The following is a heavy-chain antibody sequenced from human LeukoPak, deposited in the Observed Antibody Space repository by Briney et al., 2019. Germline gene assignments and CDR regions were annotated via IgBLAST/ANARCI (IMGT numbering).Heavy chain of an antibody. Sequence: GASVKVSCKASGYTFTGYYMHWVRQAPGQGLEWMGWINPNSGGTNYAQKFQGRVTMTRDTSISTAYMELSRLRSDDTAVYYCATERVRLGELSSKLFDYWGQGTLVTVYS. CDR1: GYTFTGYY. V-gene: IGHV1-2*02. J-gene: IGHJ4*02. D-gene: IGHD3-16*02. CDR2: INPNSGGT. CDR3: ATERVRLGELSSKLFDY.